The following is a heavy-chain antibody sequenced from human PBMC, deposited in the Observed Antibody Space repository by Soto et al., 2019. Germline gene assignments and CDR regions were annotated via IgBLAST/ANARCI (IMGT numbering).Heavy chain of an antibody. CDR1: GYTFTSYG. CDR2: ISAYNGNT. D-gene: IGHD3-10*01. V-gene: IGHV1-18*01. J-gene: IGHJ5*01. CDR3: ARDDYYYGSGCRSWLDY. Sequence: QVQLVQSGDEVKKPGASVKVCCKASGYTFTSYGISWVRQATGQGLERMGWISAYNGNTNYAQKLQGRVTMTTDTSTSTAYRELRSLRSDDTPVDYCARDDYYYGSGCRSWLDYVGHGTLVTVSS.